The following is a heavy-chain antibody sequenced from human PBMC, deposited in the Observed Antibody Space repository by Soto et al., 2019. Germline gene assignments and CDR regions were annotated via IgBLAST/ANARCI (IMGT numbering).Heavy chain of an antibody. J-gene: IGHJ6*02. Sequence: PGKSLKISCQASGYSFFNSWIGWVRQMPGKGLEWMGIIYPDDSDTRYGPSFEGQVTISADKSSNTAYLQWSSLKASDTAIYYCARAMPYDTYYYYGMAVWGQGTKVTVSS. D-gene: IGHD3-16*01. CDR2: IYPDDSDT. CDR3: ARAMPYDTYYYYGMAV. V-gene: IGHV5-51*03. CDR1: GYSFFNSW.